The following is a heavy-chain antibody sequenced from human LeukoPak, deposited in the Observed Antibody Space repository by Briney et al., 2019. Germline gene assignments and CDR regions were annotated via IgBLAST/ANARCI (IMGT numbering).Heavy chain of an antibody. V-gene: IGHV3-48*03. D-gene: IGHD3-22*01. CDR3: ARDPGSSGYADY. Sequence: GGSLRLSCAASGFTFSSYGMNWVRQAPGKGLEWLSYISSTGSTIYYADSVKGRFTMSRGNAKNSLYLQMNSLRAEDTALYYCARDPGSSGYADYWGQGTLVTVSS. J-gene: IGHJ4*02. CDR1: GFTFSSYG. CDR2: ISSTGSTI.